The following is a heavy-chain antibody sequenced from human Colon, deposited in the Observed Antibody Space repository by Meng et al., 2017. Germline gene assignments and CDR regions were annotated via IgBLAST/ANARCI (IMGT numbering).Heavy chain of an antibody. V-gene: IGHV4-30-4*01. D-gene: IGHD2-2*01. Sequence: QVQLQESGPGVVKPSQTLSLTCTISGGSINSADYYWNWIRQSPGKGLEWLGYIHSSGNNYYTPSLKSRLTISLDTSKNQFSLRLTSVTAADTAVYYCARNPVIPDARTFDFWGQGALVTVSS. CDR3: ARNPVIPDARTFDF. CDR2: IHSSGNN. CDR1: GGSINSADYY. J-gene: IGHJ4*02.